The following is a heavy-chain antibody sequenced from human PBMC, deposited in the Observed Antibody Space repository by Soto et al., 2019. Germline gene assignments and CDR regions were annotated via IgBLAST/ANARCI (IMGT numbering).Heavy chain of an antibody. Sequence: QITLKESGPTLLEPTQTLTLTCSFSGFSLTSSGVGVGWLRQAPGKALECLGIIYWDGDRRYNPSLRQRLTITQDTSKNQVVHTMTYTQPVDTATYYCAHRVPYNSYWDVGWFDPWGQGTLVTVS. V-gene: IGHV2-5*02. CDR3: AHRVPYNSYWDVGWFDP. J-gene: IGHJ5*02. D-gene: IGHD1-20*01. CDR1: GFSLTSSGVG. CDR2: IYWDGDR.